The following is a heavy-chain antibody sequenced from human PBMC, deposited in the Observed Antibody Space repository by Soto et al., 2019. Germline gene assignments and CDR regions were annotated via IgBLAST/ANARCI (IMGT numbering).Heavy chain of an antibody. Sequence: QVHLVQSGAEVKKPGASVKVSCEASGYTFSTHTIHWVRQAPGQRLEWMGWINADNGNTKYSEKFQGRVTITRDTSASTAYMELSSLKSEDTAVYYCARSQIFLRHLPGRNCLGPWGQGTLVTVSS. CDR2: INADNGNT. V-gene: IGHV1-3*01. CDR3: ARSQIFLRHLPGRNCLGP. J-gene: IGHJ5*02. D-gene: IGHD3-9*01. CDR1: GYTFSTHT.